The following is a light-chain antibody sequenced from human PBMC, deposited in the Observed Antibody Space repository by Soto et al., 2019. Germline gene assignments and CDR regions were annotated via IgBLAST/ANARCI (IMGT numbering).Light chain of an antibody. CDR3: SSYTSSSTDVV. CDR2: EVS. J-gene: IGLJ2*01. V-gene: IGLV2-14*01. CDR1: SSDVGCYYY. Sequence: QSVLTQPASVSGSPGQSITISCTGTSSDVGCYYYVSWYQQHPGTAPKLMIYEVSNRPSGVSNRFSGSKSGNTASLTISGLQAEDEADYYCSSYTSSSTDVVFGGGTKLTVL.